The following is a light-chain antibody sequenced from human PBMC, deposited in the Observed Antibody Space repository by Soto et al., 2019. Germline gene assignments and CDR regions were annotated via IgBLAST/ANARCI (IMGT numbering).Light chain of an antibody. V-gene: IGLV2-14*03. CDR3: SSCATSSTLHV. CDR1: SSDVGGYNY. J-gene: IGLJ1*01. Sequence: QSALTQPASVSGSPGQSITISCTGASSDVGGYNYVSWYQQHPGKAPKLIIYDVSNRPSGVSDRFSGSKSGNTASLTISGFQTEDEADYFCSSCATSSTLHVFGTGTKVTVL. CDR2: DVS.